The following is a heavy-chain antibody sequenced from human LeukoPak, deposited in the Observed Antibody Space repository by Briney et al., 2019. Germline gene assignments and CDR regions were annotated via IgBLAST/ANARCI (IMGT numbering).Heavy chain of an antibody. CDR2: IYYSGST. CDR3: ARGYGSGSYSFDY. Sequence: PSETLSLTCTVSGGSISSYYWSWIRQPPGKGLEWIGYIYYSGSTNYNPSLKSRVAISVDTSKNQFSLNLSSATAADTAVYYCARGYGSGSYSFDYWGQGTLVTVSS. CDR1: GGSISSYY. J-gene: IGHJ4*02. D-gene: IGHD3-10*01. V-gene: IGHV4-59*01.